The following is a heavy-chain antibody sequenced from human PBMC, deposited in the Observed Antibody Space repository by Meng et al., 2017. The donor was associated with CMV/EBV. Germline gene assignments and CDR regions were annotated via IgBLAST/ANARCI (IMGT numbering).Heavy chain of an antibody. V-gene: IGHV3-74*01. Sequence: GESLKISCAASGFTFSSYGMHWVRQAPGKGLVWVSRINSDGSSTSYADSVKGRFTISRDNAKNTLYLQMNSLRAEDTAVYYCARNVDYGMDVWGQGTTVTVSS. CDR1: GFTFSSYG. CDR3: ARNVDYGMDV. J-gene: IGHJ6*02. CDR2: INSDGSST. D-gene: IGHD5-12*01.